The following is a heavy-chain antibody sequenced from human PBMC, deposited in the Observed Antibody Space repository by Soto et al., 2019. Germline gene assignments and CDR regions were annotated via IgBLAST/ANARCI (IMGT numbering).Heavy chain of an antibody. J-gene: IGHJ5*02. Sequence: HPGGSLRLSCAASGFIFENFGMSWVRQAPGKWLEWISSISGSGFKKYYADSVKGRFTISRDNSKSTVYLELNNLSAEDTAVYHCAKNQGVELVPLATVDWFDPWGQGXVVTVYS. D-gene: IGHD1-26*01. CDR2: ISGSGFKK. CDR3: AKNQGVELVPLATVDWFDP. V-gene: IGHV3-23*01. CDR1: GFIFENFG.